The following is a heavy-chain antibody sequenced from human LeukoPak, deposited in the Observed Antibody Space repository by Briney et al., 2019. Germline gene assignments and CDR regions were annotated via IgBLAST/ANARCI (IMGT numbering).Heavy chain of an antibody. CDR1: GYTFTSYD. D-gene: IGHD6-19*01. V-gene: IGHV1-8*01. J-gene: IGHJ4*02. CDR3: ARGRIAVAGTFPY. CDR2: MNPNSGNT. Sequence: ASVKVSCKASGYTFTSYDINWVRQATGQGLEWMGWMNPNSGNTGYAQKFQGRVTMTRNTSISTAYMELSSLRSEDAAVYYCARGRIAVAGTFPYWGQGTLVTVSS.